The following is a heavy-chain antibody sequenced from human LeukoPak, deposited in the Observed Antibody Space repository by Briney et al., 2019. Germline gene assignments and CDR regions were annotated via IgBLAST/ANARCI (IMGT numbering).Heavy chain of an antibody. Sequence: GASLKASCKASGYTXTSYGISWVRQAPGQGLEWMGWISAYNGNTKYAQKLQGRVTSTTDTSTSTAYMERRSLRSDDTAVYYCARDRGDYYGSGSYYKHFDYWGQGTLVTVSS. CDR1: GYTXTSYG. CDR2: ISAYNGNT. V-gene: IGHV1-18*01. D-gene: IGHD3-10*01. CDR3: ARDRGDYYGSGSYYKHFDY. J-gene: IGHJ4*02.